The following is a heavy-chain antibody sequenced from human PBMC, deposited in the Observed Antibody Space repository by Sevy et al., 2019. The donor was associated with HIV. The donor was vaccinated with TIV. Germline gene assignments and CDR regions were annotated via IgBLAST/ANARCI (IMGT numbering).Heavy chain of an antibody. Sequence: ASVKVSCKASGYTFTSYGISWVRQAPGQGLEWMGWISAYNGNTNYAQKLQGRVTMTTDRSTSTVYMELRSLRSDDTAVYYCAREWMVYYFDYWGQGTLVTVSS. CDR3: AREWMVYYFDY. CDR1: GYTFTSYG. CDR2: ISAYNGNT. J-gene: IGHJ4*02. V-gene: IGHV1-18*01. D-gene: IGHD3-10*01.